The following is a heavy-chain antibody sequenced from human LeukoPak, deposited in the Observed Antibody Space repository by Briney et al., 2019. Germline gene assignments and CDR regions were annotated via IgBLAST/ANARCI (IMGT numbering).Heavy chain of an antibody. D-gene: IGHD3-22*01. Sequence: GGSLRLSCAASGFSFSIYVMTWVRQAPGKGLEWVSSISGSGDKTYYADSVKGRFTISRDNSKNTLYLQMNSLRAEDTAVYYCAKDPVEDYDSSGYPWNYWGQGTLVTVSS. J-gene: IGHJ4*02. CDR3: AKDPVEDYDSSGYPWNY. CDR2: ISGSGDKT. V-gene: IGHV3-23*01. CDR1: GFSFSIYV.